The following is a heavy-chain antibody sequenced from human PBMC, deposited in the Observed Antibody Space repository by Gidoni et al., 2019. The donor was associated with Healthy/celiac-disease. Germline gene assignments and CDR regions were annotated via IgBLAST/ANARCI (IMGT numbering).Heavy chain of an antibody. CDR2: RSDDGSNK. CDR1: GFTFSSYC. D-gene: IGHD3-10*01. Sequence: QVQLVESGGGVVQPGRSLRLSCAASGFTFSSYCLHWGRQAPGKGLEWVAVRSDDGSNKYYADSVKGRFTISRDNSKNTLYLQMNSLRAEDTAVYYCAKDGITMVRGVIITPEYYFDYWGQGTLVTVSS. CDR3: AKDGITMVRGVIITPEYYFDY. J-gene: IGHJ4*02. V-gene: IGHV3-30*18.